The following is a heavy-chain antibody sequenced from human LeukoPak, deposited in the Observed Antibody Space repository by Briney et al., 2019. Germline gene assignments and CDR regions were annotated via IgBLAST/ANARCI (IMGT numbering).Heavy chain of an antibody. CDR2: IIPIFGTA. CDR1: GGTFSSYA. V-gene: IGHV1-69*05. Sequence: ASVKVSCKASGGTFSSYAISWARQAPGQGLEWVGGIIPIFGTANYAQKLQGRVTITTDESTSTAYMELSSLRSEDTAVYYCARVAIAAAGTMDVWGKGTTVTVSS. CDR3: ARVAIAAAGTMDV. D-gene: IGHD6-13*01. J-gene: IGHJ6*03.